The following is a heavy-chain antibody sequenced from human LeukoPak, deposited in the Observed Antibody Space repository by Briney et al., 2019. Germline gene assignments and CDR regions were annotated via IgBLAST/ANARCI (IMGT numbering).Heavy chain of an antibody. V-gene: IGHV4-30-2*01. CDR3: ARSKGYCSSTSCYTRPLYYYGMDV. D-gene: IGHD2-2*02. CDR1: GGSISSGGYS. J-gene: IGHJ6*02. Sequence: PSQTLSLTCAVSGGSISSGGYSWSWIRQPPGKGLEWIGYIYHSGSTNYNPSLKSRVTISVDTSKNQFSLKLSSVTAADTAVYYCARSKGYCSSTSCYTRPLYYYGMDVWGQGTTVTVSS. CDR2: IYHSGST.